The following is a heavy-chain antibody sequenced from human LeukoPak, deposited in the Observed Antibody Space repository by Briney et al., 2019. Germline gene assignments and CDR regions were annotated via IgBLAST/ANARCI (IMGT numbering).Heavy chain of an antibody. CDR1: GYTLTELS. Sequence: ASVKVSCKVSGYTLTELSMQWVRQAPGKGLEWMGGFDPEDGETIYAQKFQGRVTMTEDTSTDTAYMELSSLRSEDTAVYYCATYYSGYSYGYRYFDYWGQGTLVTVSS. J-gene: IGHJ4*02. D-gene: IGHD5-18*01. V-gene: IGHV1-24*01. CDR3: ATYYSGYSYGYRYFDY. CDR2: FDPEDGET.